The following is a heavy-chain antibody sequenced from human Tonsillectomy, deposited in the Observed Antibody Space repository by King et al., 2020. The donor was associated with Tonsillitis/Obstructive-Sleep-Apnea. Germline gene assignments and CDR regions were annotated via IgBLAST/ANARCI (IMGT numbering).Heavy chain of an antibody. CDR3: AREGTTVITRPFDY. CDR2: INHSGST. J-gene: IGHJ4*02. Sequence: VQLQQWGAGLLKPSETLSLTCAVYGGSFSGYYWSWIRQPPGKGLEWIGEINHSGSTNYNPSLKSRVTISVDTSKNQFSLKLSSVTAADTAVYYCAREGTTVITRPFDYWGQGTLVTVSS. CDR1: GGSFSGYY. V-gene: IGHV4-34*01. D-gene: IGHD4-17*01.